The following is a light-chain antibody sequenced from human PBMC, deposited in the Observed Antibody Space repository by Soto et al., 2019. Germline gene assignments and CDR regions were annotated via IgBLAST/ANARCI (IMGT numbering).Light chain of an antibody. V-gene: IGKV3-15*01. J-gene: IGKJ1*01. Sequence: EIVLTQSPATLSVSPGERVTLSCRASQSAISNLAWYQQKPGQAPRLLIYGASTRATGIPARFSGSGSGTELTITISCLQSEDFETYYCQQYYSYPWTFGQGTKVDIK. CDR2: GAS. CDR3: QQYYSYPWT. CDR1: QSAISN.